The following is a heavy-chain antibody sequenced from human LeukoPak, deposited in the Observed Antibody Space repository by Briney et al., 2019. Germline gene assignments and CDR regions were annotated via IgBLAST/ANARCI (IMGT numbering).Heavy chain of an antibody. CDR3: ASIQYSSSSIPQPDY. J-gene: IGHJ4*02. V-gene: IGHV3-21*01. CDR2: ISSSSSYI. D-gene: IGHD6-6*01. CDR1: GFTFSSYS. Sequence: GGSLRLSCAASGFTFSSYSMNWVRQAPGKGLEWVSSISSSSSYIYYADSVKGRFTISRDNAKNSLYLQMNSLRAEDTAVYYCASIQYSSSSIPQPDYWGQGTLVTVSS.